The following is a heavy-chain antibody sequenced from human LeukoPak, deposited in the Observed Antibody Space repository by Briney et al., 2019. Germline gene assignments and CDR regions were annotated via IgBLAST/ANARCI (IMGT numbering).Heavy chain of an antibody. D-gene: IGHD1-26*01. CDR2: ISSSSSII. Sequence: GGSLRLSCAASGFTFSSYSMKWVRQAPGKGLEWVPYISSSSSIIYYADSVKGRFTVSRDNAKNSLYLQMNSLRAEDTAVYYCAGTDSGSYSRWFDYWGQGTLVTVSS. CDR3: AGTDSGSYSRWFDY. J-gene: IGHJ4*02. V-gene: IGHV3-48*01. CDR1: GFTFSSYS.